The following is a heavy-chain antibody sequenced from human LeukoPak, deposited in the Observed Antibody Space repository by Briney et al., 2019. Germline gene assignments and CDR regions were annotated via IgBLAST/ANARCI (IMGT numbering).Heavy chain of an antibody. J-gene: IGHJ4*02. CDR3: VRYIVATSPHFDH. D-gene: IGHD5-12*01. V-gene: IGHV4-59*01. CDR1: GGSISSYY. Sequence: PSETLSLTCTVSGGSISSYYWSWIRQPPGKGLEWIGYIYYSGSTNYNPSLKSRVTISVDTSKNQFSLKLSSVTAADTAVYYCVRYIVATSPHFDHWGQGTLVTVSS. CDR2: IYYSGST.